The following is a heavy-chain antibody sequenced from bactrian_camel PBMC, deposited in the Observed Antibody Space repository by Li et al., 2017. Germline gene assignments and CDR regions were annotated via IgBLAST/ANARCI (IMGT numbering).Heavy chain of an antibody. Sequence: HVQLVESGGGSVQAGGSLRLSCAASGYTFSDYCMGWFRQAPGKEREAVAAHYTGTATTYVADSVKGRFAISEDNAKNTLYLQMNSLKPEDTAIYYCAAAPALTCMTSDRALAAGGTGWHVWDRGTQVTVS. CDR3: AAAPALTCMTSDRALAAGGTGWHV. CDR2: HYTGTATT. J-gene: IGHJ4*01. V-gene: IGHV3S1*01. D-gene: IGHD5*01. CDR1: GYTFSDYC.